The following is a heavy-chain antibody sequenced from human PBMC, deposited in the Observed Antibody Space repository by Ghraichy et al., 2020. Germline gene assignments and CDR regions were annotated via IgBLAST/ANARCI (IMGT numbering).Heavy chain of an antibody. CDR3: ARDRRLAARPSNWFDP. CDR2: VSDSGTT. V-gene: IGHV4-59*01. J-gene: IGHJ5*02. D-gene: IGHD6-6*01. Sequence: SETLSLTCTVSGGPIGGYFWSWIRQSPGKGLEWIGYVSDSGTTNYNPSLKSRVTMSIDTANNQFSLNLTSVTAADTAVYYCARDRRLAARPSNWFDPWGRGTLVTVSS. CDR1: GGPIGGYF.